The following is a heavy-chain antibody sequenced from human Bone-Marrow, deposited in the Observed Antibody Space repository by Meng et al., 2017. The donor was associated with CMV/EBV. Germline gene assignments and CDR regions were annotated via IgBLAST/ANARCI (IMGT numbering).Heavy chain of an antibody. CDR1: GGSVSSGSYY. Sequence: SLTCTVSGGSVSSGSYYWSWIRQPPGKGLEWIGYIYYSGSTNYNPSLKSRVTISVDTSKNQFSLKLSSVTAADTAVYYCARAWYYDFWSGRNWFDPWGQGTLVTVSS. CDR2: IYYSGST. V-gene: IGHV4-61*01. J-gene: IGHJ5*02. CDR3: ARAWYYDFWSGRNWFDP. D-gene: IGHD3-3*01.